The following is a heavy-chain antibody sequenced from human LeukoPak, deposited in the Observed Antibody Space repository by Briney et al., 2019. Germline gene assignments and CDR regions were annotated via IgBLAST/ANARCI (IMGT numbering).Heavy chain of an antibody. CDR2: ISSSSSYI. CDR3: ARGTAAAKIDY. CDR1: RFTFSSYS. J-gene: IGHJ4*02. V-gene: IGHV3-21*01. Sequence: GGSLRLSCAATRFTFSSYSMNWVRQAPGKGLEWVSSISSSSSYIYYADSVKGRFIISRDNAKKSLYLQMNSLRSDDTAVYYCARGTAAAKIDYWGQGTLGTVSS. D-gene: IGHD6-13*01.